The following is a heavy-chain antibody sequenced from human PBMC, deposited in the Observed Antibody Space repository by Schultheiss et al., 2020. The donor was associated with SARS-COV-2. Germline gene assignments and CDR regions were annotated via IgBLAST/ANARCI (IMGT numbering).Heavy chain of an antibody. V-gene: IGHV4-59*01. CDR2: IYYSGST. D-gene: IGHD4-23*01. CDR1: GGSISSYY. Sequence: SETLSLTCTVSGGSISSYYWSWIRQPPGKGLEWIGYIYYSGSTNYNPSLKSRVTISVDTSKNQFSLKLSSVTAADTAVYYCARDRIQYDYGGFDYWGQGTLVTVSS. J-gene: IGHJ4*02. CDR3: ARDRIQYDYGGFDY.